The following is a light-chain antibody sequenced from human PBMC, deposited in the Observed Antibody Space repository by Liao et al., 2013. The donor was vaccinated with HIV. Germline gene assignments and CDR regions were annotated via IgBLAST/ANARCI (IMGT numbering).Light chain of an antibody. CDR1: KLGDKF. CDR3: QAWDSSTGV. V-gene: IGLV3-1*01. CDR2: QDT. Sequence: YELTQPPSVSVSPGQTASITCSGDKLGDKFACWYQQKPGQSPVLVIYQDTKRPSGIPERFSGPNSGNTATLTISGTQAMDEADYYCQAWDSSTGVFGTGTKVTVL. J-gene: IGLJ1*01.